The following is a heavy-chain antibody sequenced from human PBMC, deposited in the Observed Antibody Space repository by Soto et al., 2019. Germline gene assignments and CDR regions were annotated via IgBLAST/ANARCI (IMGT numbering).Heavy chain of an antibody. V-gene: IGHV4-59*01. CDR2: IYNSGRY. D-gene: IGHD6-13*01. J-gene: IGHJ5*02. Sequence: SETLSLTCTVSGGFIWGWIRQSPDKGLEWIGYIYNSGRYNYNPSLESRLTISIDTSKNQFSLKLNSVTAADTAVYYCAADTSSWATGWFDPWGQGTLVTVSS. CDR1: GGFI. CDR3: AADTSSWATGWFDP.